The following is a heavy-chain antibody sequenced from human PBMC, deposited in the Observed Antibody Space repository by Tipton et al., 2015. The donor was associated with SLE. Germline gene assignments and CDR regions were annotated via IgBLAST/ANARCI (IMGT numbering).Heavy chain of an antibody. CDR1: GFTFSSYA. V-gene: IGHV3-21*01. CDR2: ISSSSSYI. CDR3: ATDELDY. Sequence: SLRLSCAASGFTFSSYAMSWVRQAPGKGLEWVSSISSSSSYIYYADSVKGRFTISRDNAKNTLYLQMNSLRAEDTAVYYCATDELDYWGQGTLVTVSS. J-gene: IGHJ4*02.